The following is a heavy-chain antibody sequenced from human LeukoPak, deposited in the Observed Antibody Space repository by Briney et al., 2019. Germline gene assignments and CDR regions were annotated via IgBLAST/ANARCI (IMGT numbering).Heavy chain of an antibody. CDR1: GLTVSNNY. CDR2: IFSGGGT. V-gene: IGHV3-66*01. Sequence: GGSVRLSCVVSGLTVSNNYMTWVRQTPGKGLEWVSLIFSGGGTYYADSVKGRFTISRDSSKNTLYLQMNSLRAEDTALYYCARDPGAAAGNLWSWGQGTLVTVSS. D-gene: IGHD6-25*01. J-gene: IGHJ5*02. CDR3: ARDPGAAAGNLWS.